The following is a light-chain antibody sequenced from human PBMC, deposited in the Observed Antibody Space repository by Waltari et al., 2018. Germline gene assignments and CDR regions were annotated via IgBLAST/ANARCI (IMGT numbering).Light chain of an antibody. CDR1: SGHNNNA. J-gene: IGLJ3*02. Sequence: QPVLTQPPSASASLGASVKLTCTLSSGHNNNAIAWHQQQPEKGPRFLMKVHSDGRHSKGEGSPDRFSVSSSATELYLIISSRQSEHEADYCCQTWGTGTWVFGGGTRLPVL. CDR3: QTWGTGTWV. V-gene: IGLV4-69*01. CDR2: VHSDGRH.